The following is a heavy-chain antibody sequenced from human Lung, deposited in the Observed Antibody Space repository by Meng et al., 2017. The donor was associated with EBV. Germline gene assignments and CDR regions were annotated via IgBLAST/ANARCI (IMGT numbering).Heavy chain of an antibody. J-gene: IGHJ5*02. Sequence: VQVGGFVAEVKKPGSPVKVSCKASGGTVSSYAISWVRQAPGQGLEWMGRIIPILGIANYAQKFQGRVTITADKSTSTAYMELSSLRSEDTAVYYCARGRYELIWGLFDPWGQGTLVTVSS. D-gene: IGHD1-1*01. V-gene: IGHV1-69*09. CDR3: ARGRYELIWGLFDP. CDR2: IIPILGIA. CDR1: GGTVSSYA.